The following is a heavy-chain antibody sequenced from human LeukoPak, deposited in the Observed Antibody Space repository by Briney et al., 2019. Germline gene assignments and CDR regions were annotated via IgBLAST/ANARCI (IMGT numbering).Heavy chain of an antibody. V-gene: IGHV4-39*01. CDR2: FYNSGST. J-gene: IGHJ4*02. CDR1: GGSISSSNYY. CDR3: GIAPYS. Sequence: PSETLSLTCTFSGGSISSSNYYWGWIRQPPGGGLEWIGSFYNSGSTYNNPSLKSRVTISVDTAKSQFSLKLTSVTAADTAVYYCGIAPYSWGPGTLVIVSS.